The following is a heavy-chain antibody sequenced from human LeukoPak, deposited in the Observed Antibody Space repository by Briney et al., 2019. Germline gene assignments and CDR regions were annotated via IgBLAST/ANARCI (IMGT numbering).Heavy chain of an antibody. D-gene: IGHD6-13*01. CDR2: ISAGGGSP. CDR1: GFTFSSYA. CDR3: AKDGGIAEAGGWFDP. J-gene: IGHJ5*02. Sequence: GGSLRLSCAASGFTFSSYAMSWVRQAPGKGLEWVSAISAGGGSPYYADSVKGRFTISRDNSKNTLYSQMNSLRAEGTAVYYCAKDGGIAEAGGWFDPWGQGTLVTVSS. V-gene: IGHV3-23*01.